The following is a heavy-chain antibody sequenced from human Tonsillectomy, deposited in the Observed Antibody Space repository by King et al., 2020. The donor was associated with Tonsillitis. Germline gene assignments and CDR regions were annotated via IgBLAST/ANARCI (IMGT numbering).Heavy chain of an antibody. CDR2: IYWNDDK. CDR1: GFSLSTSGVG. CDR3: AHSRPYYYDSSGYYPPNFDY. V-gene: IGHV2-5*01. J-gene: IGHJ4*02. Sequence: TLKESGPTLVKPTQTLTLTCTFSGFSLSTSGVGVGWIRQPPGKALEWLALIYWNDDKRYSPSLKSRLTITKDTSKNQVVLTMTNVDPVDTATYYCAHSRPYYYDSSGYYPPNFDYWGQGTLVTVSS. D-gene: IGHD3-22*01.